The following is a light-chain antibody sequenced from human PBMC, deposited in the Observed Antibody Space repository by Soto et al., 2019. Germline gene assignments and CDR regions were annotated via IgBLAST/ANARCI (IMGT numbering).Light chain of an antibody. J-gene: IGKJ5*01. CDR2: GAS. CDR3: QQYEISPPIT. V-gene: IGKV3-15*01. CDR1: QSISGN. Sequence: EIVMTQSPATLPVSPGEGGTLSCRSSQSISGNLAWYQQKPGQAPRLLIYGASTRATGIPARFSGSGSGTEFTLTITRLEPEDFAMYYCQQYEISPPITFGQGTRLEIK.